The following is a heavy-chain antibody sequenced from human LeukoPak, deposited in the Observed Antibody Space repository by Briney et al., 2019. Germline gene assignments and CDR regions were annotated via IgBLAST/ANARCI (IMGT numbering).Heavy chain of an antibody. CDR1: RFTFSNYW. CDR2: IKNKPDGGTT. V-gene: IGHV3-15*01. CDR3: TVVNYGSGSYPLGY. D-gene: IGHD3-10*01. J-gene: IGHJ4*02. Sequence: GGSLRLSCAASRFTFSNYWMSWVRQAPGKGLEWVGRIKNKPDGGTTDYAAPVQGRFTISRDDSKNTLYLQMNSLKAEDTAVYYCTVVNYGSGSYPLGYWGQGTLVTVSS.